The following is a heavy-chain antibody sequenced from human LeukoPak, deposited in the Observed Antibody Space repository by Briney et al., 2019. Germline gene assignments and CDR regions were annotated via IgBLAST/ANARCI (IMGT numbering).Heavy chain of an antibody. CDR2: IYYSGST. V-gene: IGHV4-39*01. CDR3: ARQGTVTRTLDY. D-gene: IGHD4-17*01. J-gene: IGHJ4*02. Sequence: SETLSLTCTVSGGSISSSSYSWGWIRQPPGKGLEWIGSIYYSGSTYYNPSLKSRVTISVDTSKNQFSLKLSSVTAADTAVYYCARQGTVTRTLDYWGQGTLVTVSS. CDR1: GGSISSSSYS.